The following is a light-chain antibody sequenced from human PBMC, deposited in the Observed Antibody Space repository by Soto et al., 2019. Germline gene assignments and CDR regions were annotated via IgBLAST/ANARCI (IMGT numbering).Light chain of an antibody. Sequence: DIQMTQSPSSLYASVGESVTITCRANEDISNYLNWYQQKPGRAPKLLIYDASTLETGVPSRFSGSGSGTHFTFTISSLQPEDVGTYYCQQYENLRLHTFGPGTKL. V-gene: IGKV1-33*01. CDR3: QQYENLRLHT. J-gene: IGKJ2*01. CDR2: DAS. CDR1: EDISNY.